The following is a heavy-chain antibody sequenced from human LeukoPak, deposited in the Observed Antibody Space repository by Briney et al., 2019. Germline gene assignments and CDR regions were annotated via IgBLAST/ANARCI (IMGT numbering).Heavy chain of an antibody. D-gene: IGHD3-9*01. CDR2: ISYDGSNK. V-gene: IGHV3-30*03. Sequence: GGSLRLSCAVSGFTFSSYGMHWVRQAPGKGLEWVAVISYDGSNKYYADSVKGRFTISRDNSKNTLYLQMNSLRAEDTAVYYCAGNYDILTGYAFDIWGQGTMVTVSS. CDR1: GFTFSSYG. CDR3: AGNYDILTGYAFDI. J-gene: IGHJ3*02.